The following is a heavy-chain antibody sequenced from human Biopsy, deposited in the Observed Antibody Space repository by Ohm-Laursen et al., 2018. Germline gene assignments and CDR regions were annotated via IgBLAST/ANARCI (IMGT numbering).Heavy chain of an antibody. J-gene: IGHJ4*02. CDR2: LFTSGTT. D-gene: IGHD3-10*01. CDR3: VRGGSGSFPFDY. CDR1: GGSINSYY. V-gene: IGHV4-4*07. Sequence: SDTLSLTCTVSGGSINSYYWSWMRQPAGKGLEWIGRLFTSGTTNYSPSLNNRVTMSVDTSKNQFSLSLTSVTAADTAVYYCVRGGSGSFPFDYWGPGTLVTVSS.